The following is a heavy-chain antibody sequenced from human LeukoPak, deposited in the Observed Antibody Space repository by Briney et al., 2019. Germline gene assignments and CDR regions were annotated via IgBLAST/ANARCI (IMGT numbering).Heavy chain of an antibody. J-gene: IGHJ4*02. V-gene: IGHV7-4-1*02. CDR2: INTNTGNP. Sequence: GASVKVSCKASGYTFTSYAMNWVRQAPGQGLEWMGWINTNTGNPTYAQGFTGRFVFSLDTSVSTAYLQISSLKAEDTAVYYCARDLLPSGYDVGTFDYWGQGTLVTVSS. CDR3: ARDLLPSGYDVGTFDY. CDR1: GYTFTSYA. D-gene: IGHD5-12*01.